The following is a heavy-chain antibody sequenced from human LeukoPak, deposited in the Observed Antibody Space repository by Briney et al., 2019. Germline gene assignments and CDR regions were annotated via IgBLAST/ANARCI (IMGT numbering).Heavy chain of an antibody. CDR3: ARDGYNSDYFDY. CDR1: GYSFTNYW. D-gene: IGHD5-12*01. Sequence: GESLKISCKGSGYSFTNYWIGWVRQMPGKGLGWMGIIYPRDSDTRYSPSFQGQVTISADKSIATAYLQWSSLKASDTALYYCARDGYNSDYFDYWGQGTLVTVSS. CDR2: IYPRDSDT. J-gene: IGHJ4*02. V-gene: IGHV5-51*01.